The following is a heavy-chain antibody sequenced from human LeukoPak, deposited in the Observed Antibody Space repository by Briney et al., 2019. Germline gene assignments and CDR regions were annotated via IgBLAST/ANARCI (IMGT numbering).Heavy chain of an antibody. CDR2: ISYDGSNK. D-gene: IGHD1-1*01. J-gene: IGHJ4*02. CDR3: ARDRDWNDAFDY. Sequence: GRSLRLSCAASGFTFSSYAMHWVRQAPGKGLEWVAVISYDGSNKYYADSVKGRFTISRDNSKNTLYLQMNSLRAEDTAVYYCARDRDWNDAFDYWGQGTLVTASS. V-gene: IGHV3-30-3*01. CDR1: GFTFSSYA.